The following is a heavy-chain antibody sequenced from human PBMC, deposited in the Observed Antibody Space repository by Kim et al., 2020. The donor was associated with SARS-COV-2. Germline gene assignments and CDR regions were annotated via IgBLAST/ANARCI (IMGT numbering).Heavy chain of an antibody. V-gene: IGHV3-9*01. D-gene: IGHD4-17*01. Sequence: GGSLRLSCEASGFSFNKYAMHWVRQAPGKGLEWVSGFSWDSNRIDYAESVKGRFTVSRDNAVNSLHLHINSLRVDDTAVYFCTQDLTPGGADVWGQGTTVTVSS. J-gene: IGHJ6*02. CDR1: GFSFNKYA. CDR3: TQDLTPGGADV. CDR2: FSWDSNRI.